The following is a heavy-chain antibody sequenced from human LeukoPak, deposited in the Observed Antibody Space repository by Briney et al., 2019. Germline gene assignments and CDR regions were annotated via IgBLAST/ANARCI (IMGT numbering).Heavy chain of an antibody. Sequence: GGSLRLSCAASGFTFSSYAMHWVRQAPGKGLEWVAVISYDGSNKYYADSVKGRFTISRDNSKNTLYLQMNSLRAEDTAVYYCAKDFEWPWGQGTLVTVSS. CDR1: GFTFSSYA. J-gene: IGHJ4*02. CDR3: AKDFEWP. CDR2: ISYDGSNK. D-gene: IGHD2-8*01. V-gene: IGHV3-30*04.